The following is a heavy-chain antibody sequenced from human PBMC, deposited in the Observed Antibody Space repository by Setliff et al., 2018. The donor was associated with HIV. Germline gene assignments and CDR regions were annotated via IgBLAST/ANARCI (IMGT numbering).Heavy chain of an antibody. Sequence: PGGSLRLSCAASGFTFRSYWMYWVRQPPGKGLEWVAVFSSDGSTKFYADYVKGRFTISRDNAKNSLYLQMTGLGAEDTAVYYCARPSPLGGDSTTPYDYWGQGTLVTVSS. V-gene: IGHV3-30*03. CDR1: GFTFRSYW. J-gene: IGHJ4*02. D-gene: IGHD3-22*01. CDR2: FSSDGSTK. CDR3: ARPSPLGGDSTTPYDY.